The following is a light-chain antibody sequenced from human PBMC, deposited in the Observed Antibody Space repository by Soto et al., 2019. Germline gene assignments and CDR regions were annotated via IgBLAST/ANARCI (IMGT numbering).Light chain of an antibody. V-gene: IGKV3-20*01. CDR3: GQFVSSPPRT. CDR2: GVS. CDR1: QSVSSAF. Sequence: EIVLTQSPGTLSLSPGEKATLSCRASQSVSSAFLAWYQQKPGQAPRLLIYGVSNRATGIPDRFSGSGSGTDFILTISRLXPEDFALYYCGQFVSSPPRTFGQGTKVDIK. J-gene: IGKJ1*01.